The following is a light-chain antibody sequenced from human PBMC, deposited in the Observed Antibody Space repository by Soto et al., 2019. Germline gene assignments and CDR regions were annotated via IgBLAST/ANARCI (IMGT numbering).Light chain of an antibody. CDR3: PQYGSSGT. J-gene: IGKJ4*02. Sequence: EIVLTQSPGNLSLSPGEISTLSCRASQSVSNNYLAWYQQKPGQAPRLLIYGESNRATGITDRLSGSGSGTDFTLTISRLEPEDFEVYYCPQYGSSGTVGPGTQVEIK. CDR2: GES. CDR1: QSVSNNY. V-gene: IGKV3-20*01.